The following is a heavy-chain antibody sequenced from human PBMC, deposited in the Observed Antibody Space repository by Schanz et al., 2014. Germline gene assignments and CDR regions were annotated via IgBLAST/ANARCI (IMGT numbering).Heavy chain of an antibody. CDR1: GFSFTTYA. V-gene: IGHV3-23*04. Sequence: EVQLVESGGGLVQPGGSLRLSCASSGFSFTTYAMSWVRQAPGKGLEWVSSISSGGGSTYYADSVKGRFTVSRDNAKNSVYLQMNSLRADDTAVYYCARDHTTESYYSAGPPIDYWGQGTLLTVSS. D-gene: IGHD1-26*01. CDR3: ARDHTTESYYSAGPPIDY. J-gene: IGHJ4*02. CDR2: ISSGGGST.